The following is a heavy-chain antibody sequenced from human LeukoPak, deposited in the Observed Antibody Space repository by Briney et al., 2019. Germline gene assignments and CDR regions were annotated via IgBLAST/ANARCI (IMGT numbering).Heavy chain of an antibody. CDR3: ARVSTTANAFDI. CDR1: GDSVSTNSAA. V-gene: IGHV6-1*01. J-gene: IGHJ3*02. CDR2: TYYRSKWYN. D-gene: IGHD4-17*01. Sequence: SQTLSLTCAISGDSVSTNSAAWNWIRQSPSRGLEWLGRTYYRSKWYNDYAVSVKSRITINPDTSKHQFSLQLNSVTPEDTAVYYCARVSTTANAFDIWGQGTMVTVSS.